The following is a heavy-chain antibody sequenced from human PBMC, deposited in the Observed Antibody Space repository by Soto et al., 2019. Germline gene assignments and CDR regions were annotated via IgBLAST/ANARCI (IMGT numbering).Heavy chain of an antibody. D-gene: IGHD2-2*01. CDR3: ARDLLYCSSTSCYEFDY. CDR2: IKQDGSEK. V-gene: IGHV3-7*01. Sequence: GGSLRLSCAASGFTFSSYWMSWVRQAPGKGLEWVANIKQDGSEKYYVDSVKGRFTISRDNAKNSLYLQMNSLRAEDMAVYYCARDLLYCSSTSCYEFDYWGQGTLVTVSS. J-gene: IGHJ4*02. CDR1: GFTFSSYW.